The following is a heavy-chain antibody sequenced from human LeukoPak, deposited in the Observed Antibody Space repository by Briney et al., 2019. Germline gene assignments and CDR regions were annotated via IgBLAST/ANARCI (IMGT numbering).Heavy chain of an antibody. D-gene: IGHD2-2*01. J-gene: IGHJ3*02. CDR3: ARGGCSSTSCYAVLDAFDI. V-gene: IGHV4-34*01. Sequence: SETLSLTCAVYGGSFSGYYWSWLRQPPGKGLEWIGEINHSGSTNDNPSLKSRVTISVDTSKNQFSLKLSSVTAADTAVYYCARGGCSSTSCYAVLDAFDIWGQGTMVTVSS. CDR1: GGSFSGYY. CDR2: INHSGST.